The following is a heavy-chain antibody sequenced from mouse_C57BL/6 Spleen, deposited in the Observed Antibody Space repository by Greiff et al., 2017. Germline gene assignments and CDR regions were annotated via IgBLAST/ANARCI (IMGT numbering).Heavy chain of an antibody. D-gene: IGHD2-1*01. CDR1: GFTFSDFY. Sequence: EVQRVESGGGLVQSGRSLRLSCATSGFTFSDFYMEWVRQAPGKGLEWIAASRNKANDYTTEYSASVKGRFIVSRDTSQSILYLQMNALRAEDTAIDYCARDGGGVYYGNYEPFAYWGQGTLVTVSA. J-gene: IGHJ3*01. CDR3: ARDGGGVYYGNYEPFAY. CDR2: SRNKANDYTT. V-gene: IGHV7-1*01.